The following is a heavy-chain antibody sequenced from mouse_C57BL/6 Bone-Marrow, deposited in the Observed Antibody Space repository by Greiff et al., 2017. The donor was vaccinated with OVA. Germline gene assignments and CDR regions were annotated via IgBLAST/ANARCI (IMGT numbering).Heavy chain of an antibody. V-gene: IGHV1-54*01. J-gene: IGHJ2*01. Sequence: VQLQQSGAELVRPGTSVKVSCKASGYAFTNYLIEWVKQRPGQGLEWIGVINPGSGGTNYNEKFKGKATLTADKSSSTAYMQLSSLTSEDSAVYFCARPYSNYPYYFDYWGQGTTLTVSS. CDR1: GYAFTNYL. D-gene: IGHD2-5*01. CDR2: INPGSGGT. CDR3: ARPYSNYPYYFDY.